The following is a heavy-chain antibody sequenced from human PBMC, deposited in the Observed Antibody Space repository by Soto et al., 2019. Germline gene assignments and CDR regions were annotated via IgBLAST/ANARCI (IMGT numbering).Heavy chain of an antibody. V-gene: IGHV4-59*08. CDR2: IYYSGST. D-gene: IGHD6-19*01. Sequence: QVQLQESGPGLVKPSETLSLTCTVSGGSISSYYWSWIRQPPGKGLEWIGYIYYSGSTNYNPSLKSRVTISVDTSKNQFSLKLSSVTAANTAVYYCARHMGGWLSNDAFDIWGQGTMVTVSS. CDR3: ARHMGGWLSNDAFDI. CDR1: GGSISSYY. J-gene: IGHJ3*02.